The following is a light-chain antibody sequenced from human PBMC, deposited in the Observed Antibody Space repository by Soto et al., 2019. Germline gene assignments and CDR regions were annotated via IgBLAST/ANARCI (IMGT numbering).Light chain of an antibody. V-gene: IGKV1-39*01. Sequence: DIQMTQSPSSLSASVGDRVTITCRASQNINSYLNWYQQKPGKAPKLLIYAPSTLQSGVPSRFSGSGSGTDFTLTISSLQPEDFATYYCQQCYSNPWTFGQGTKVEIK. CDR2: APS. CDR1: QNINSY. CDR3: QQCYSNPWT. J-gene: IGKJ1*01.